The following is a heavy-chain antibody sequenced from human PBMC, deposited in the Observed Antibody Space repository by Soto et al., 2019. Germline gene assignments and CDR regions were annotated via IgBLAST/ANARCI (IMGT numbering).Heavy chain of an antibody. J-gene: IGHJ4*02. CDR1: GFTFSSYG. V-gene: IGHV3-30*18. CDR2: ISYDGSNK. CDR3: AKDWGWLLLY. D-gene: IGHD3-22*01. Sequence: PGGSLRLSCAASGFTFSSYGMHWVRQAPGKGLEWVAVISYDGSNKYYADSVKGRFTISRDNSKNTLYLQMNSLRAEDTAVYYCAKDWGWLLLYWGQGTLVTSPQ.